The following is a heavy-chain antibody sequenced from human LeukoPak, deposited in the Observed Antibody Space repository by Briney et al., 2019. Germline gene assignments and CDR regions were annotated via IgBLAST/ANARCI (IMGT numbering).Heavy chain of an antibody. J-gene: IGHJ4*02. Sequence: GGSLRLSCVASGFDFSKYNMNRVRQVPGKGLEWVSCIHESSGDVYYADSVKGRFTISRDNARNSLSLQMSSLRAEDTAVYYCARTAGDSSGYYHDYWGQGTLVTVSS. CDR3: ARTAGDSSGYYHDY. CDR1: GFDFSKYN. V-gene: IGHV3-48*01. CDR2: IHESSGDV. D-gene: IGHD3-22*01.